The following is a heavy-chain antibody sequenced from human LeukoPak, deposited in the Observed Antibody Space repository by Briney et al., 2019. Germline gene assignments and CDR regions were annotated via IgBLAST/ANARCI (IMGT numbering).Heavy chain of an antibody. D-gene: IGHD6-13*01. J-gene: IGHJ4*02. V-gene: IGHV3-30-3*01. CDR3: ARNPGVGSSWYRLHY. Sequence: GGSLRLSCAASGITFINHAMDWVRQAPGKGLEWVAVISYDGSDTYYADSVKGRFTISRDNSKSTLYLQMNSLRVDDTAVYYCARNPGVGSSWYRLHYWGQGTLVTVSS. CDR1: GITFINHA. CDR2: ISYDGSDT.